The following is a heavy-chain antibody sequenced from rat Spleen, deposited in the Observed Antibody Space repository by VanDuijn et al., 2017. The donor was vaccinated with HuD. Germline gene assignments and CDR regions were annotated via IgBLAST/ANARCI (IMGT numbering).Heavy chain of an antibody. CDR3: TRPCSRRCVMDA. D-gene: IGHD1-2*01. J-gene: IGHJ4*01. V-gene: IGHV5-22*01. CDR1: GFTFSDYY. Sequence: EVQLVESGGGLVQPGRSLKLSCAASGFTFSDYYMAWVRQAPKKGLEWVASITYEGSSTYYGDSVKGRFTISRDNAKNTLYLQMNSLRSEDTATYYCTRPCSRRCVMDAWGQGASVTVSS. CDR2: ITYEGSST.